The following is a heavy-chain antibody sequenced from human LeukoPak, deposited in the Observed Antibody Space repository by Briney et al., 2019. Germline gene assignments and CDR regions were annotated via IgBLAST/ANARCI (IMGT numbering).Heavy chain of an antibody. J-gene: IGHJ4*02. CDR1: GYSFTTYW. Sequence: GESLKISCETSGYSFTTYWIGWVRQMPGTGLEWVGAIYPDDSDSRYSPSFQGRVVISADRSIRTAYLQWNSLKTSDTAMYYCARSHRGYCSTTTCRYESDDYWGQGTLVTVSS. CDR3: ARSHRGYCSTTTCRYESDDY. CDR2: IYPDDSDS. D-gene: IGHD2-2*01. V-gene: IGHV5-51*01.